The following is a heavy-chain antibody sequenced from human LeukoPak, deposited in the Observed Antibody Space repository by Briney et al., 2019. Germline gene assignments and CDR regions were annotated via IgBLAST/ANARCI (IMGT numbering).Heavy chain of an antibody. CDR1: GFTFSSYA. CDR2: ISSSGGST. CDR3: AKDLRQYGSGSHLDY. V-gene: IGHV3-23*01. D-gene: IGHD3-10*01. J-gene: IGHJ4*02. Sequence: GGSLRLSCAASGFTFSSYAMRWVRQAPGKGLEWVSTISSSGGSTYYADSVKGRFTISRDNSMETLYLQMNSLRAEDTAIYYCAKDLRQYGSGSHLDYWGQGTLVTVSS.